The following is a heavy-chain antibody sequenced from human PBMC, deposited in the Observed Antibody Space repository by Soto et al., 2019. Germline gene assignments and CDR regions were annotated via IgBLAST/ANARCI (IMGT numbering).Heavy chain of an antibody. CDR2: ISGSGDST. V-gene: IGHV3-23*01. CDR1: GFAFSDYA. D-gene: IGHD6-19*01. CDR3: GKERRGSGWFVCTY. Sequence: VQLLESGGGLVQPGGSLRLSCGASGFAFSDYAMSWVRQAPGTGLEWVSAISGSGDSTRYADSGKGRFTISRDNSKNTLYLQMNSQRADDPAVYYWGKERRGSGWFVCTYWGQGTLVTVSS. J-gene: IGHJ4*02.